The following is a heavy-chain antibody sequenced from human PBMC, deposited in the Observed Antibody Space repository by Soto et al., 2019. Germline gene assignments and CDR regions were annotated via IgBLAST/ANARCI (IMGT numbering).Heavy chain of an antibody. CDR3: AKDHLTTTVTTVGY. D-gene: IGHD4-17*01. Sequence: QVQLVESGGGVVQPGRSLGVSCAASGFTFSNYGMHWVRQAPGKGLEWVAVISYHGSDKYYADSVKGRFTISRDNSKNTLYLQMDSLRAEDTAVYYCAKDHLTTTVTTVGYWGQGTLVTVSS. CDR2: ISYHGSDK. J-gene: IGHJ4*02. CDR1: GFTFSNYG. V-gene: IGHV3-30*18.